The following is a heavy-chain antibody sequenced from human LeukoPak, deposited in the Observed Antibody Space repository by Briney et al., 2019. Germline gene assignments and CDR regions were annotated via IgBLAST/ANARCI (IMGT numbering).Heavy chain of an antibody. J-gene: IGHJ6*02. Sequence: GGSLRLSCAASGFTVSSNYMSWVRQAPGKGLEWVSVIYSGGSTYYADSVKGRFTISRDNSKNTPYLQMNSLRAEDTAVYYCARDYYGSGRTHGMDVWGQGTTVTVSS. CDR3: ARDYYGSGRTHGMDV. CDR2: IYSGGST. V-gene: IGHV3-53*01. D-gene: IGHD3-10*01. CDR1: GFTVSSNY.